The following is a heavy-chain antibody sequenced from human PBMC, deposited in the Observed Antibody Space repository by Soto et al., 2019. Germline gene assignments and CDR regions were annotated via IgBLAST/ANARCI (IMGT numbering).Heavy chain of an antibody. CDR2: IYHSGST. V-gene: IGHV4-4*02. D-gene: IGHD1-26*01. CDR3: ARGGEKWELSYFDY. CDR1: GGSISSSNW. J-gene: IGHJ4*02. Sequence: SETLSLTCAVSGGSISSSNWWSWVRQPPGKGLEWIGEIYHSGSTNYNPSLKSRVTISVDKSKNQFSLKLRSVAAADTAVYYCARGGEKWELSYFDYWGQGTLVTVS.